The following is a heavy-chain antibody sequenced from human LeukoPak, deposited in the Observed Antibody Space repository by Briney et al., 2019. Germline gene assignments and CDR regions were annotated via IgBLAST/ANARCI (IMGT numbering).Heavy chain of an antibody. D-gene: IGHD3-9*01. J-gene: IGHJ4*02. CDR2: INPNSGGT. V-gene: IGHV1-2*02. Sequence: GASVKVSCKASGYTFTGYYMHWVRQAPGQGLEWMGWINPNSGGTNYAQKFQGRVTMTRDTSISTAYMELSRLRSDDTAVYYCARAVGYYDILTGKGWGQGTLVTVSS. CDR3: ARAVGYYDILTGKG. CDR1: GYTFTGYY.